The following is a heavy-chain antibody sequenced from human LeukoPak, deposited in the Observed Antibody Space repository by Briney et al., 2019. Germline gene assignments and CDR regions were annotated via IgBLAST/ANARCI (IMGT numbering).Heavy chain of an antibody. CDR2: INPNSGGT. CDR1: GYTFTGYY. CDR3: ARDYHYYHSRGVFYYFDY. Sequence: GASVKVSCKASGYTFTGYYMHWVRQAPGQGLEWMGWINPNSGGTNYAQKFQGRVTMTRDTSISTAYMELSRLRSDDTAVYYCARDYHYYHSRGVFYYFDYWGQGTLVTVSS. V-gene: IGHV1-2*02. D-gene: IGHD3-22*01. J-gene: IGHJ4*02.